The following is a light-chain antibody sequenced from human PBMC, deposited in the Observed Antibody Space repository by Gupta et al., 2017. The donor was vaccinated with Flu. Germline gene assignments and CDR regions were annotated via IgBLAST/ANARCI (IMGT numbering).Light chain of an antibody. CDR1: HSIRTY. Sequence: PAFLSASTGERSTLTCRASHSIRTYLAWYQQKPGKAPNLLIYVASIWETGVPDRFSGSGSGTEFTLTISSLQAEDFAVYYCQQVNNSPWTFGQGTKVEIK. V-gene: IGKV1-9*01. J-gene: IGKJ1*01. CDR2: VAS. CDR3: QQVNNSPWT.